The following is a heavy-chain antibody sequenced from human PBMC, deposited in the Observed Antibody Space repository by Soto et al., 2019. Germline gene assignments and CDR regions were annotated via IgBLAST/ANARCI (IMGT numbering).Heavy chain of an antibody. D-gene: IGHD6-13*01. V-gene: IGHV4-38-2*02. Sequence: SETLSLTCSVSGYSISSGYYWGWIRQPPGKGLEWIGSIYHSGSTYYNPSLKSRVTISVDTSKNQFSLKLSSVTAADTAVYYCARDQGTGGIDYWGQGTLVTVSS. J-gene: IGHJ4*02. CDR3: ARDQGTGGIDY. CDR2: IYHSGST. CDR1: GYSISSGYY.